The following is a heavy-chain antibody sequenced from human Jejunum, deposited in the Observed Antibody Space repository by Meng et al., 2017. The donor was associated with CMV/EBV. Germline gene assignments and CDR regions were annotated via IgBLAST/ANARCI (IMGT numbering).Heavy chain of an antibody. CDR3: VRVDTMTTFLLDS. CDR1: SVSFSSTSSP. J-gene: IGHJ4*02. D-gene: IGHD4-11*01. V-gene: IGHV4-39*07. CDR2: ISYTGST. Sequence: SSVSFSSTSSPWGCVRQSPGKGLEWVGSISYTGSTYYNPSLESRLTISVDRSKNQFSLRLTTATAADAAVYYCVRVDTMTTFLLDSWGQGTLVTVSS.